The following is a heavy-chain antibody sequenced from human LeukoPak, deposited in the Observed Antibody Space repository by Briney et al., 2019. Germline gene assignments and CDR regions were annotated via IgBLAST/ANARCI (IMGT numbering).Heavy chain of an antibody. V-gene: IGHV3-7*03. CDR2: IKQDGSEK. D-gene: IGHD3-10*01. CDR3: ARDTEGLLWFGELFPGFDY. Sequence: PGGSLRLSCAASGFTFSSYWMSWVRQAPGKGPEWVANIKQDGSEKYYVDSVKGRFTISRDNAKNSLYLQMNSLRAEDTAVYYCARDTEGLLWFGELFPGFDYWGQGTLVTVSS. CDR1: GFTFSSYW. J-gene: IGHJ4*02.